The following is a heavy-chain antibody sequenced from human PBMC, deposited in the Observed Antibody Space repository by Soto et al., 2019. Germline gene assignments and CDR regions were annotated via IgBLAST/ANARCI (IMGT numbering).Heavy chain of an antibody. CDR2: MYYRGST. CDR1: GGSVSSGSYY. D-gene: IGHD1-1*01. CDR3: ARSGYNSVYYYYGMDV. Sequence: QVQLQESGPGLVKPSETLSLTCTVSGGSVSSGSYYWSWIRQPPGTGLAWIGYMYYRGSTNYNPSLNTRATISVDTSKNQFSLKLSSVTAADTAVYYCARSGYNSVYYYYGMDVWGQGTTVTVSS. J-gene: IGHJ6*02. V-gene: IGHV4-61*01.